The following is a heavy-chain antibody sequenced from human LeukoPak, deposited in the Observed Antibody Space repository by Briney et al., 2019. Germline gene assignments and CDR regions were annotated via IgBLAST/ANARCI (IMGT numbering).Heavy chain of an antibody. CDR3: AKDGNWARFED. D-gene: IGHD7-27*01. CDR1: GFTFSSYA. V-gene: IGHV3-30*04. CDR2: ISYDGSDT. Sequence: GGSLRLSCAASGFTFSSYAMHWVRQAPGKGLEWVALISYDGSDTYYADSVKGRFTISRDNSKNMVWLQINSPTAEDTATYYCAKDGNWARFEDWGQGTLVTVSS. J-gene: IGHJ4*02.